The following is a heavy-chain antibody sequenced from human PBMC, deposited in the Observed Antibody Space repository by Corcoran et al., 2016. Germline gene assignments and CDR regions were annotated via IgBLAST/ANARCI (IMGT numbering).Heavy chain of an antibody. CDR3: ARADVGIYGDTGEPGDY. D-gene: IGHD4-17*01. CDR1: GYTFTSYG. V-gene: IGHV1-18*01. Sequence: QVQLVQSGAEVKKPGASVKVPCKASGYTFTSYGISWVRQAPGQGLEWMGWISAYNGNTNYGQKLQGRVTMTTDTSTSTAYRELRRLRSDDTAVYYCARADVGIYGDTGEPGDYRGQGTLVTVSS. J-gene: IGHJ4*02. CDR2: ISAYNGNT.